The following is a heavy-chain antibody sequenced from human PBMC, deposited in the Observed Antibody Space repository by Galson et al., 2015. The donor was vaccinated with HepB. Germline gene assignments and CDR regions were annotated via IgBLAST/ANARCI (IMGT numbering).Heavy chain of an antibody. CDR1: GFTFSSYA. J-gene: IGHJ4*02. D-gene: IGHD1-26*01. CDR3: ARDGGPSESYYWWGFDY. V-gene: IGHV3-30-3*01. CDR2: ISYDGSNK. Sequence: SLRLSCAASGFTFSSYAMHWVRQAPGKGLEWVAVISYDGSNKYYADSVKGRFTISRDNSKNTLYLQMNSLRAEDTAVYYCARDGGPSESYYWWGFDYWGQGTLVTVSS.